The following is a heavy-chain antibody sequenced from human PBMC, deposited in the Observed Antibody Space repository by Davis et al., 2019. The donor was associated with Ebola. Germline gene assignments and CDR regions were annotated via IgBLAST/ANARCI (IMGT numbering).Heavy chain of an antibody. CDR1: GFTFSDYW. J-gene: IGHJ3*02. D-gene: IGHD1-7*01. CDR2: IKQDGTEK. V-gene: IGHV3-7*01. CDR3: AKGGYGPNYDAFDI. Sequence: GESLKISCAASGFTFSDYWMTWVRQAPGTGLEWVANIKQDGTEKYYVDSVKGRFTISRDNSKNTLYLQMNSLRAEDTAVYYCAKGGYGPNYDAFDIWGQGTMVTVSS.